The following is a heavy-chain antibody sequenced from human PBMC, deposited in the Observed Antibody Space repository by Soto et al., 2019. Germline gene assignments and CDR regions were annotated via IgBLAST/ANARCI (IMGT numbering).Heavy chain of an antibody. CDR1: GFTFSSYS. Sequence: EVQLVESGGGLVKPGGSLRLSCAASGFTFSSYSMNWVRQAPGKGLEWVSSISSSSSYIYYADSVKGRFTISRDNAKNSLYRQMNSLRAEDTAVYYCARACFRFWSGYYRGCDYWGQGTLVTVSS. J-gene: IGHJ4*02. CDR3: ARACFRFWSGYYRGCDY. CDR2: ISSSSSYI. V-gene: IGHV3-21*01. D-gene: IGHD3-3*01.